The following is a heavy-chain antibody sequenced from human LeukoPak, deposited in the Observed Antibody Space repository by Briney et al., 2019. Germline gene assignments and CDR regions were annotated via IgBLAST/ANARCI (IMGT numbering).Heavy chain of an antibody. Sequence: SETLSLTCTVSGGSISSYYWSWIRQPPGKGLEWIGYIYYSGSTNYNPSLKSRVTISVDTSKNQFSLKLSSVTAADTAVYYCAILPNDYYDSSGYQIDYWGQGTLVTVSS. D-gene: IGHD3-22*01. CDR2: IYYSGST. CDR3: AILPNDYYDSSGYQIDY. CDR1: GGSISSYY. V-gene: IGHV4-59*01. J-gene: IGHJ4*02.